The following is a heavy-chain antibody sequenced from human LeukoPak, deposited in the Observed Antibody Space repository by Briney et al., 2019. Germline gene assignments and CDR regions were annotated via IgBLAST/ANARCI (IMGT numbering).Heavy chain of an antibody. CDR3: AKDQGYSYYYLDY. D-gene: IGHD5-18*01. Sequence: GGSLRLSCAASGFTFNTHAMSWVRQAPGKGLEWVSGINGNGASTYYSDSVKGRFTISRDNSKNTLYLQMSSLRAEDTAVYYCAKDQGYSYYYLDYWGQGTLVTVSS. J-gene: IGHJ4*02. CDR1: GFTFNTHA. CDR2: INGNGAST. V-gene: IGHV3-23*01.